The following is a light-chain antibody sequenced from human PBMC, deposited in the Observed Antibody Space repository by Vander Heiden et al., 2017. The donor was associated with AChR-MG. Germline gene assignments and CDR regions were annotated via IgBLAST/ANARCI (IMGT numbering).Light chain of an antibody. Sequence: QSARTQPASWSGSPGHSMTIYCTGTSSDVGGNNDVSWYQQHPGKAPKLMIYDVSNRPSGVSNRFSGSKSGNTASLTISGLQAEDEADYYCSSYTSSSTFWVFGTGTKVTVL. J-gene: IGLJ1*01. CDR3: SSYTSSSTFWV. V-gene: IGLV2-14*01. CDR1: SSDVGGNND. CDR2: DVS.